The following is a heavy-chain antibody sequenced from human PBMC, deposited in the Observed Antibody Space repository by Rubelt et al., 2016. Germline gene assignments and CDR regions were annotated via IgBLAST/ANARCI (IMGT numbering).Heavy chain of an antibody. Sequence: EPGASVKVSCKASGYTFTSYAMHWVRQAPGQRLEWMGWINAGNGNTKYSQKFQGRVTITRDTSTRTAYMELRSLRSDDTAVYYCARGGRHTAMPDFDYWGQGTLVTVSS. J-gene: IGHJ4*02. D-gene: IGHD5-18*01. CDR3: ARGGRHTAMPDFDY. V-gene: IGHV1-3*01. CDR1: GYTFTSYA. CDR2: INAGNGNT.